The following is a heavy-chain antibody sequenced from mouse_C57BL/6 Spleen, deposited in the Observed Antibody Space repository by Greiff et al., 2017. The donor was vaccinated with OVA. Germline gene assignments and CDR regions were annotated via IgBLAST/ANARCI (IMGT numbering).Heavy chain of an antibody. D-gene: IGHD1-1*01. V-gene: IGHV1-4*01. CDR3: ASVGVITTVVATPYYAMDY. CDR2: INPSSGYT. CDR1: GYTFTSYT. Sequence: QVQLQQSGAELARPGASVKMSCKASGYTFTSYTMHWVKQRPGQGLEWIGYINPSSGYTKYNQKFKDKATLTADKSSSTAYMQLSSLTSEDSAVYYCASVGVITTVVATPYYAMDYWGQGTSVTVSS. J-gene: IGHJ4*01.